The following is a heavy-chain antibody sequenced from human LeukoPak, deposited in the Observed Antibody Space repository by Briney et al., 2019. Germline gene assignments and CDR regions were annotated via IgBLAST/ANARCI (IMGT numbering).Heavy chain of an antibody. J-gene: IGHJ5*02. CDR1: GGSISSYY. CDR3: ARVEGLWFPSDP. D-gene: IGHD3-10*01. CDR2: IYYSGST. Sequence: SETLSLTCTVSGGSISSYYWSWIRQPPGKGLEWIGYIYYSGSTNYNPSLKSRVAISVDTSKNQFSLKLSSVTAADTAVYYCARVEGLWFPSDPWGQGTLVTVSS. V-gene: IGHV4-59*01.